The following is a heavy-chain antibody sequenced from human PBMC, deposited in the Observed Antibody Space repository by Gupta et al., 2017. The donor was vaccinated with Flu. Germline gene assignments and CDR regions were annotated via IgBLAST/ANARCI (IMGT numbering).Heavy chain of an antibody. CDR2: FYYSGST. V-gene: IGHV4-31*03. CDR3: ASGPDSSGYFHRFDY. CDR1: DGPISSGDYY. Sequence: QVQLQESGQGLVKPSQTLSLTCTVSDGPISSGDYYWRWIRQHPGKGLEWIGYFYYSGSTYYNPALKSRVTISVDTSKNQFSLKLSSVTAADTAVYYCASGPDSSGYFHRFDYWGQGTLVTGSS. D-gene: IGHD3-22*01. J-gene: IGHJ4*02.